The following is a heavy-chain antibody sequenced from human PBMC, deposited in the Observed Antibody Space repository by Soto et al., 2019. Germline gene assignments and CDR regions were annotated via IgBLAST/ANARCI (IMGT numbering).Heavy chain of an antibody. V-gene: IGHV4-4*02. J-gene: IGHJ4*02. D-gene: IGHD6-19*01. CDR3: ARDVAVPGESDRFDQ. Sequence: QVQLQESGPGLVKPSGTLSLTCTVSGDSIKSNVWWSWVRQPPGEGLEWIGEIFHTGNTYYNPSLKSRVTMSVDKSKNQFSLLLTSVTATDTAMYYCARDVAVPGESDRFDQWGQGILVTVSS. CDR2: IFHTGNT. CDR1: GDSIKSNVW.